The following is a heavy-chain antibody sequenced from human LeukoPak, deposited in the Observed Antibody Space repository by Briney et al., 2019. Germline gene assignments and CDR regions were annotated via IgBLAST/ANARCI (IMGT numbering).Heavy chain of an antibody. Sequence: ASVKVSCKASGYTFTGYYMHLVRQAPGQGLEWMGRINPNSGGTNYAQKFQGRVTMTRDTSISTAYMELSRLRSDDTAVYYWARGDSSGYSYWGQGTLVTVSS. V-gene: IGHV1-2*06. D-gene: IGHD3-22*01. CDR3: ARGDSSGYSY. J-gene: IGHJ4*02. CDR1: GYTFTGYY. CDR2: INPNSGGT.